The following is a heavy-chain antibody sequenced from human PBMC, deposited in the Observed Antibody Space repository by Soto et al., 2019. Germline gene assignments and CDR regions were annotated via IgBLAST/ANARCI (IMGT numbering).Heavy chain of an antibody. Sequence: SETLSLTCTVSGGSISSYYWSWIRQPPGKGLEWIGYIYYSGSTNYNPSLKSRVTISVDTSKNQFSLKLSSVTAADTAVYYCARDSPGNTEYYYYYYMDVWGKGTTVTVSS. CDR1: GGSISSYY. V-gene: IGHV4-59*01. CDR2: IYYSGST. CDR3: ARDSPGNTEYYYYYYMDV. D-gene: IGHD1-1*01. J-gene: IGHJ6*03.